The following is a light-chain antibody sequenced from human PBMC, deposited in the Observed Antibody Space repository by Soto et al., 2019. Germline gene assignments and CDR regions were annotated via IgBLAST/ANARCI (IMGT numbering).Light chain of an antibody. CDR1: QSVSSTY. CDR3: PKYDSSLYT. CDR2: GAS. J-gene: IGKJ2*01. V-gene: IGKV3-20*01. Sequence: EIVLTQSPGTLSLSPGERATLSCRASQSVSSTYVAWYQQKPGQAPRLLIYGASRRATGIPDRFRGSGSGTDFTLTISRLEPEDFGDYYCPKYDSSLYTFGQGTKVEIK.